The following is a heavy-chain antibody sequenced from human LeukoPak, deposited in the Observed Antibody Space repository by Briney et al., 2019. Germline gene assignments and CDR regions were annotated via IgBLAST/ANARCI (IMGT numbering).Heavy chain of an antibody. V-gene: IGHV1-46*01. CDR1: GYTFTSYY. J-gene: IGHJ5*02. D-gene: IGHD2-15*01. CDR3: ARDTLWYCSGGSCYSSWFDP. CDR2: INPSGGST. Sequence: ASVKVSCKASGYTFTSYYMHWVRQAPGQGLEWMGIINPSGGSTSYAQKFQGRVTMTRDTSTSTVYMELSSLRSEDTAVYYCARDTLWYCSGGSCYSSWFDPWGQGTLVTVSS.